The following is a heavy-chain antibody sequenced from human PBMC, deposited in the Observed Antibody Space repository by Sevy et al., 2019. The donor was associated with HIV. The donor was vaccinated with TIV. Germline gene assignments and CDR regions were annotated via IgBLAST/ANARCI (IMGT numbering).Heavy chain of an antibody. J-gene: IGHJ4*02. CDR3: GGVPVAEAGTGIDY. V-gene: IGHV3-74*01. D-gene: IGHD6-13*01. Sequence: GGSLRLSCAASGFTFSSYWMHWVRQAPGKGLVWLSRIYVDGRTASYADSVKGRFAISRDNAKNTLYLQMNSLRDEDADDYYCGGVPVAEAGTGIDYWGQGTLVTVSS. CDR2: IYVDGRTA. CDR1: GFTFSSYW.